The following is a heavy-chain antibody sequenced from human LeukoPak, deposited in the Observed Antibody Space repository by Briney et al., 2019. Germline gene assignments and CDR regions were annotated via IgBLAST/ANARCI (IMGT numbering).Heavy chain of an antibody. CDR1: GFTFSDYY. Sequence: PGGSLRLPCAASGFTFSDYYMTWIRQAPGKGLECVSYISSSSHYTNYPDSVKGRFTISRENAKNSLYLQMNSLRAEDTAVYYCARVKVGTTNRFDYWGQGTLVTVSS. CDR2: ISSSSHYT. CDR3: ARVKVGTTNRFDY. V-gene: IGHV3-11*05. J-gene: IGHJ4*02. D-gene: IGHD1-26*01.